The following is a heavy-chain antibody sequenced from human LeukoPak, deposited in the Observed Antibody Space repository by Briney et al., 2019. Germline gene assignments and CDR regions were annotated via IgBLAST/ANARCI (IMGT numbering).Heavy chain of an antibody. CDR3: AREALAAAGVDY. V-gene: IGHV3-66*01. CDR1: GFTVSSNY. D-gene: IGHD6-13*01. J-gene: IGHJ4*02. CDR2: IYSGGST. Sequence: GGSLRLSSAASGFTVSSNYMSWVRQAPGKGLEWVSVIYSGGSTYYADSVKGRFTISRDNSKNTLYLQMNSLRAEDTAVYYCAREALAAAGVDYWGQGTLVTVSS.